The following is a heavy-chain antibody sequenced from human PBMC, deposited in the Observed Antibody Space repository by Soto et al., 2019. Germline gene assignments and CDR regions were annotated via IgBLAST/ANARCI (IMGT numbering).Heavy chain of an antibody. Sequence: ASVKVSCKPSGYTFNTYYLHWLRQAPGQALEWMGVIHPSGGGTTYAQKFLGRVTVTRDTSTTTVFMELSSLRSDDTAVYYCARGGHIAVVTASFDYWSQGTLVTVS. CDR1: GYTFNTYY. D-gene: IGHD2-21*02. J-gene: IGHJ4*02. CDR3: ARGGHIAVVTASFDY. CDR2: IHPSGGGT. V-gene: IGHV1-46*02.